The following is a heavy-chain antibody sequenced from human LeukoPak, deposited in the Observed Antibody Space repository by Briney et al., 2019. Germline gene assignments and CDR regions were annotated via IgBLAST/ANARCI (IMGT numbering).Heavy chain of an antibody. CDR2: INDNGKSR. V-gene: IGHV3-23*01. D-gene: IGHD3-10*01. Sequence: GGSLRLSCAASGFTFSDYYMSWVRQAPGKGLEWVSSINDNGKSRWYADSVKGRFTISRDNSKTTVYLQMNSLRVEDTAVYYCAKDFYGSGSFYTVAFDIWGQGAMVIVSS. CDR1: GFTFSDYY. CDR3: AKDFYGSGSFYTVAFDI. J-gene: IGHJ3*02.